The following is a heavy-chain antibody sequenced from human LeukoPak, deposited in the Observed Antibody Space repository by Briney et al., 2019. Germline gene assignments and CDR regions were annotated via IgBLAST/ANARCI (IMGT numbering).Heavy chain of an antibody. D-gene: IGHD2-2*01. Sequence: GASVKVSFKASGYTCTGYYMHWVRQAPGQGLEWMGLINPNSGGTNYAQKFQGRVTMTRDTSISTAYMELSRLRSDGTAVYYCARDGYCSSTSCYASGWFDPWGQGTLVTVSS. CDR2: INPNSGGT. CDR3: ARDGYCSSTSCYASGWFDP. V-gene: IGHV1-2*02. J-gene: IGHJ5*02. CDR1: GYTCTGYY.